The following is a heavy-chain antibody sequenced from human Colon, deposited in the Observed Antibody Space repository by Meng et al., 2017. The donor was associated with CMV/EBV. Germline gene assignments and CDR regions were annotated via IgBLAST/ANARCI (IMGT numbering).Heavy chain of an antibody. Sequence: GESLKISCAVSGSTFSNYEMNWVRQAPGKGLEWLSYITTSGSTIYYADSVKGRFTVSRDDAQNSLYLQMNSLRAEDTAVYYCARDFTGTIDYWGQGTLVTVSS. D-gene: IGHD1-1*01. CDR3: ARDFTGTIDY. V-gene: IGHV3-48*03. J-gene: IGHJ4*02. CDR2: ITTSGSTI. CDR1: GSTFSNYE.